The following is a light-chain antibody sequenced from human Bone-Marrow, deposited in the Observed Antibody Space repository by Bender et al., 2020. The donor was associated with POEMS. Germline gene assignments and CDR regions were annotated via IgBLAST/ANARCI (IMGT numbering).Light chain of an antibody. CDR2: NNS. J-gene: IGLJ3*02. CDR3: ATWDDSLNGWV. CDR1: SSKFGSYP. V-gene: IGLV1-44*01. Sequence: QSVLTQPPSASGTPGQRVTISCSGSSSKFGSYPVNWYQQPPGAAPKLVIFNNSQRPSGVPDRFSGSNSGTSASLAISGLLSDDEADFYYATWDDSLNGWVFGGGTKLTVL.